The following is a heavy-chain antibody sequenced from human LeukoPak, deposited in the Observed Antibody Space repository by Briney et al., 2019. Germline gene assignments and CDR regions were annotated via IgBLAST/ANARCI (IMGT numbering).Heavy chain of an antibody. J-gene: IGHJ4*02. D-gene: IGHD1-7*01. CDR3: TAGTGTSDFDY. CDR1: GFTFSSAW. V-gene: IGHV3-15*01. Sequence: GGSLRLSCAVSGFTFSSAWMSWVRQAPGKGLEWVGRIKSKTDGGTRDFAAPVKGRFIISRDDSTNTLYLQMNSLKTEDTAVYYCTAGTGTSDFDYWGQGTLVTVSS. CDR2: IKSKTDGGTR.